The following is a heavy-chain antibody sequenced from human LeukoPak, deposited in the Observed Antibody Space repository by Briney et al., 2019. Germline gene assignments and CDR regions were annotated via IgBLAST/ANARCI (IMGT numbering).Heavy chain of an antibody. V-gene: IGHV3-23*01. Sequence: PGGSLRLSCAASGFTFSLYAMSWVRQTPGKGLEWISTISGSGDNTYYAQSAKGRFTISRDNSRNTLYLRMKSLRAEDTAVYYCATSKYSGSYWGQGTLVTVSS. CDR3: ATSKYSGSY. CDR1: GFTFSLYA. CDR2: ISGSGDNT. D-gene: IGHD1-26*01. J-gene: IGHJ4*02.